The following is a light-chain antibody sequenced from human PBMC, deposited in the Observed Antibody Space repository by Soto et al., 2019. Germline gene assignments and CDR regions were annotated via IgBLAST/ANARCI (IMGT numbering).Light chain of an antibody. CDR2: AAS. CDR1: QGIANF. Sequence: IQLTQSPSSLSASVGDRVTISCRASQGIANFLAWYQQKPGKAPKLLIYAASTLQSGVPSRFSGSGSGTAFTLTISSLQPEDFATSYCQQLNSFPIPFGPGTKVDIK. V-gene: IGKV1-9*01. CDR3: QQLNSFPIP. J-gene: IGKJ3*01.